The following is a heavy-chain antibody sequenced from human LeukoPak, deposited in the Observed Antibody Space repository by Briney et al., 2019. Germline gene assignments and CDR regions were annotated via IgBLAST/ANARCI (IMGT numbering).Heavy chain of an antibody. CDR1: GVSIISSSYN. CDR3: ARLPTGYPNWFDP. J-gene: IGHJ5*02. V-gene: IGHV4-39*01. Sequence: SGTLSLTCAVSGVSIISSSYNWGWIRQPPGKGLEWIGTIYHSGTTYYNPSLKSRVTISVDTSKNQFFLKLSSVTAADTAVYYCARLPTGYPNWFDPWGQGSLVTVSS. CDR2: IYHSGTT. D-gene: IGHD3-9*01.